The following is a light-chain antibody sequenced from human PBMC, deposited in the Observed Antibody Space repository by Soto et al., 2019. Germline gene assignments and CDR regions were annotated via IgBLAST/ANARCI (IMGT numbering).Light chain of an antibody. CDR2: DDN. V-gene: IGLV1-51*01. J-gene: IGLJ1*01. Sequence: QSVLTQPPSVSAAPGQKVTISCSGSSSNIWGNSVSWYQQLPGTAPKLLIYDDNKRPSGIPDRFSGSKSGTSATLGITGFQTGDEDDYYCGSWDSSLSAYVFGTGTKVTVL. CDR1: SSNIWGNS. CDR3: GSWDSSLSAYV.